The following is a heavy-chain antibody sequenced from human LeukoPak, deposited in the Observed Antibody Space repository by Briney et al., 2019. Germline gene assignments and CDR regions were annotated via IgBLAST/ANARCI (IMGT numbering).Heavy chain of an antibody. V-gene: IGHV4-39*01. CDR2: IYYSGST. J-gene: IGHJ6*03. CDR1: GGSISTSSFY. CDR3: ARAPGYCSTTSCEYYYYMDV. Sequence: TSETLSLTCTVSGGSISTSSFYWGWIRQPPGKGLEWIGNIYYSGSTYYNPSLKSRVTISVDTSKNQFSLKLSSVTAADTAVYYCARAPGYCSTTSCEYYYYMDVWGKGTTVTVSS. D-gene: IGHD2-2*01.